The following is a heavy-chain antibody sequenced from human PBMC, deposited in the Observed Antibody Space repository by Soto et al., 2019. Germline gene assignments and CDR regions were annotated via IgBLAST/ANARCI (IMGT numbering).Heavy chain of an antibody. Sequence: QVQLQPWGAGLLKPSETLSLTCAVYGGSFSGYYWRWIRQPLGKGLAWIGEINHSGSTNYNPSFKRRVTISVVTSKNQFSLKLSSVTAADTAVYYCARGPPVGGYDYALGSNAFDIWGQETMVTVSS. D-gene: IGHD5-12*01. J-gene: IGHJ3*02. CDR1: GGSFSGYY. CDR2: INHSGST. CDR3: ARGPPVGGYDYALGSNAFDI. V-gene: IGHV4-34*01.